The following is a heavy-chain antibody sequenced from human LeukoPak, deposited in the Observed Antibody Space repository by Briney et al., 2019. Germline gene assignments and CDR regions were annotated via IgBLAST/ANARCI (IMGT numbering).Heavy chain of an antibody. Sequence: GGSLRLSCAASGFTVSSNYMSWVRQAPEKGLEWVSVIYSGGSTYYADSVKGRFTISRDNPKNTLYLQMNSLRAEDTAVYYCARQYYDFWSGYRKGWFDPWGQGTLVTVSS. D-gene: IGHD3-3*01. CDR3: ARQYYDFWSGYRKGWFDP. V-gene: IGHV3-66*02. CDR2: IYSGGST. CDR1: GFTVSSNY. J-gene: IGHJ5*02.